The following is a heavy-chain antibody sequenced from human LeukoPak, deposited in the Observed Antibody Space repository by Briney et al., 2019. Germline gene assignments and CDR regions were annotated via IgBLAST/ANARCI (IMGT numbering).Heavy chain of an antibody. J-gene: IGHJ4*02. CDR2: IKQDGSEK. Sequence: PGGSLRLSCAASGFTFSTSWMSWVRQAPGKGLEWVANIKQDGSEKYYVDSVKGRFTISRDNAKTSLYLQMNSLRAEDTAVYYCARGGGYFDYWGRGTLVTVSS. CDR3: ARGGGYFDY. V-gene: IGHV3-7*04. CDR1: GFTFSTSW.